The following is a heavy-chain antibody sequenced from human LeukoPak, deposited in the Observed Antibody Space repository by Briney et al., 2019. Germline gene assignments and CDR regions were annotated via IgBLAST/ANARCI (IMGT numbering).Heavy chain of an antibody. CDR3: AVGRPRNATRLDDGYDF. J-gene: IGHJ3*01. CDR1: GGSITTYY. CDR2: ISTSGRT. Sequence: SETLSLTCTVSGGSITTYYWSWIRQPAGKGLEWIGRISTSGRTNYNPSLKSRLTMSADTSKNQFSLILNSVTAADTAVYYCAVGRPRNATRLDDGYDFWGQGTMVTVSS. V-gene: IGHV4-4*07. D-gene: IGHD1-1*01.